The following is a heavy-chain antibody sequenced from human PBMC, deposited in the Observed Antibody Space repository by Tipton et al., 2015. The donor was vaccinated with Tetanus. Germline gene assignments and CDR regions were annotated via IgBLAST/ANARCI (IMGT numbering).Heavy chain of an antibody. V-gene: IGHV3-23*01. D-gene: IGHD3-10*02. CDR2: ISGSSLRP. CDR3: AKGLEVFTLSSPFDY. Sequence: SLRLSCAASGFTFRSYTMNWVRQAPGKGLQWVSAISGSSLRPYYADSVKGRFTISRDNSKNTVSLQMSSLSPEDTAVYYCAKGLEVFTLSSPFDYWGQGTQITVSS. J-gene: IGHJ4*02. CDR1: GFTFRSYT.